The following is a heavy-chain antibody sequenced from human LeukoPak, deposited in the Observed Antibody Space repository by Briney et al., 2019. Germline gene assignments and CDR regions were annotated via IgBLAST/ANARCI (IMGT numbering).Heavy chain of an antibody. Sequence: GGSLRLSCAASGFTFTNYAMTWFRQAPGKGLEWVSAISSSGDTYYAGSVKGRFTISRDNSKNTLYLQMNSLRAEDTAVYYCAKDAVGATAYYFDYWGQGTLVTVSS. CDR3: AKDAVGATAYYFDY. CDR1: GFTFTNYA. CDR2: ISSSGDT. J-gene: IGHJ4*02. V-gene: IGHV3-23*01. D-gene: IGHD1-26*01.